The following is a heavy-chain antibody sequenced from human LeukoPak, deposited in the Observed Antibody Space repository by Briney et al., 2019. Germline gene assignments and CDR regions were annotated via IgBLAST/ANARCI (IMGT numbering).Heavy chain of an antibody. CDR2: INPNSGGT. Sequence: ASVKVSCKASGYNFTAYYLHWVRQAPGQGLEWMGWINPNSGGTNYAQKFQGRVTMTRDTSINTAYMELSRLRSDDTAVYYCARLGGYDILTGYYGAPMGAFDYWGQGTLVTVSS. CDR1: GYNFTAYY. D-gene: IGHD3-9*01. J-gene: IGHJ4*02. CDR3: ARLGGYDILTGYYGAPMGAFDY. V-gene: IGHV1-2*02.